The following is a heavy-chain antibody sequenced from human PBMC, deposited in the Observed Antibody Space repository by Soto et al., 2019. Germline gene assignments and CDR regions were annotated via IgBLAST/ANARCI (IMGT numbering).Heavy chain of an antibody. D-gene: IGHD6-6*01. CDR1: GGSFSGYY. Sequence: SETLSLTCAVYGGSFSGYYWSWIRQPPGKGLEWIGEINHSGSTNYNPSLKSRVTISVDTSKNQYSLKLSSVKVEDTAVYHCARVHLVAGSAFYCAMDVWGPGTAVTVSS. CDR3: ARVHLVAGSAFYCAMDV. J-gene: IGHJ6*02. CDR2: INHSGST. V-gene: IGHV4-34*01.